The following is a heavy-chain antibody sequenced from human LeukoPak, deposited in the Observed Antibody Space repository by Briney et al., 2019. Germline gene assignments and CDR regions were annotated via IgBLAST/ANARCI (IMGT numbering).Heavy chain of an antibody. V-gene: IGHV3-23*01. J-gene: IGHJ4*02. CDR2: INDRGDTT. CDR1: GFIFSSYA. D-gene: IGHD6-19*01. CDR3: VSGWYFDY. Sequence: SGGSLRLSCAASGFIFSSYAMSWVRQAPGKGLEWVSTINDRGDTTYYADSVRGRFTISRDKSKSTLYLQVNSLRAEDTAVYYCVSGWYFDYWGQGTLVTVSS.